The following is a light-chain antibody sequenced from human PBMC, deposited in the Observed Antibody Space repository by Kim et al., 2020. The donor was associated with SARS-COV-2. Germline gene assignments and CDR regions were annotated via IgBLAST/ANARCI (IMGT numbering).Light chain of an antibody. CDR1: QSVSSN. V-gene: IGKV3-15*01. CDR3: QQYDNWPLT. CDR2: GAS. Sequence: EIVMTQSPATLSVSPGERATLSCRASQSVSSNLAWYQQKPGQAPRLLIYGASTRATGIPARFSGSGSATDFTLTISGLQSEDFAVYYCQQYDNWPLTFGPGTKVDIK. J-gene: IGKJ3*01.